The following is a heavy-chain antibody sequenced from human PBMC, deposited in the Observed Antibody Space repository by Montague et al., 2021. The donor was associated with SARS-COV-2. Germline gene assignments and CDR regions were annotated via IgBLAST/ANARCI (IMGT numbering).Heavy chain of an antibody. CDR1: GDSVSGNRAT. Sequence: CAISGDSVSGNRATWDWNTQDPSTRLQWLGRTYYRTKWYNDYAVSVKSRVIINPDTSNNRISLQLNSVTPEDTAVYYCARAYCGGDCYFYWYFDLWGRGTLVTVSS. D-gene: IGHD2-21*02. V-gene: IGHV6-1*01. CDR3: ARAYCGGDCYFYWYFDL. CDR2: TYYRTKWYN. J-gene: IGHJ2*01.